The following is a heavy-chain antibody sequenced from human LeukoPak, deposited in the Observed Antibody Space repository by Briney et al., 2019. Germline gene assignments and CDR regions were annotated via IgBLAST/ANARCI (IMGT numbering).Heavy chain of an antibody. D-gene: IGHD3-22*01. CDR1: GFTFSNAW. CDR2: IKSKTDGGTT. CDR3: TTDNVSDYESSGYRYFQH. J-gene: IGHJ1*01. V-gene: IGHV3-15*01. Sequence: GGSLRLSCAASGFTFSNAWMSWVRQAPGKGLEWVGRIKSKTDGGTTDYAAPVKGRFTISRDDSKNTLYLQMNSLKTEDTAVYYCTTDNVSDYESSGYRYFQHWGQGTLVTVSS.